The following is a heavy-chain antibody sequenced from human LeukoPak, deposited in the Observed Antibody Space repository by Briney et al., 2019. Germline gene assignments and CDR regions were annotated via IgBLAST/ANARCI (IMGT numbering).Heavy chain of an antibody. V-gene: IGHV3-30-3*01. D-gene: IGHD2/OR15-2a*01. CDR2: ISYDGSNK. J-gene: IGHJ4*02. Sequence: PGGSLRLSCAASGFTFSSYAMHWVRQAPGKGLEWVAVISYDGSNKYYADSVKGRFTISRDNSKNTLYLRMNSLRAEDTAVYYCARVNGILSQIDYWGQGTLVTVSS. CDR1: GFTFSSYA. CDR3: ARVNGILSQIDY.